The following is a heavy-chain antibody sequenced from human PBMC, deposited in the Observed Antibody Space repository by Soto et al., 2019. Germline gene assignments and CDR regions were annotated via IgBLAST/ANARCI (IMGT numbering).Heavy chain of an antibody. D-gene: IGHD6-6*01. CDR3: ARRPSSNPFDY. J-gene: IGHJ4*02. CDR1: GGSISSSSYY. Sequence: PSETLSLTCTVSGGSISSSSYYWGWIRQPPGKGLEWIGSIYYSGSTYYNPSLKSRVTISVDTSKNQFSLKLSSVTAADMAVYYCARRPSSNPFDYWGQGTLVTVSS. CDR2: IYYSGST. V-gene: IGHV4-39*01.